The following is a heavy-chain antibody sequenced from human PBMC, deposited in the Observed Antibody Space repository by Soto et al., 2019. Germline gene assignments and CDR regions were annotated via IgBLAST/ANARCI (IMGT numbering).Heavy chain of an antibody. CDR3: ARDSVQLERRPFGGGITFDP. Sequence: QVQLVESGGGLVKPGGSLRLSCAASGFTFSDYYMSWIRQAPGKGLEWVSYISSSGSTIYYADSVKGRFTISRDNAKNSLYLQMNSLRAEDTAVYYCARDSVQLERRPFGGGITFDPWGQGTLVTVSS. V-gene: IGHV3-11*01. CDR2: ISSSGSTI. D-gene: IGHD1-1*01. J-gene: IGHJ5*02. CDR1: GFTFSDYY.